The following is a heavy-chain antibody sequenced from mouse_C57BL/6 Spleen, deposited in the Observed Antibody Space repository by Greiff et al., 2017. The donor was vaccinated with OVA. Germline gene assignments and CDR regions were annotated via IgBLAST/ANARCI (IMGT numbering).Heavy chain of an antibody. CDR1: GFTFSDYG. CDR3: ARHYYGRGYFDV. CDR2: ISSGSSTI. V-gene: IGHV5-17*01. Sequence: EVQRVESGGGLVKPGGSLKLSCAASGFTFSDYGMHWVRQAPEKGLEWVAYISSGSSTIYYADTVKGRFTISRDNAKNTLFLQMTSLRSEDTAMYYCARHYYGRGYFDVWGTGTTVTVSS. J-gene: IGHJ1*03. D-gene: IGHD1-1*01.